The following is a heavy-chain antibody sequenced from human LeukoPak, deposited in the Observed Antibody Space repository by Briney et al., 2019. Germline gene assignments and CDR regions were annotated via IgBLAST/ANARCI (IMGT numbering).Heavy chain of an antibody. CDR2: IIPIFGTA. CDR1: GGTFSSYA. V-gene: IGHV1-69*13. D-gene: IGHD3-22*01. Sequence: ASVKVSCKASGGTFSSYAISWVRQAPGQGLEWMGGIIPIFGTANYAQKFQGRVTITADESTSTAYMELSSLRSEDTAVYYCARDPALGGYYDSSGYFDYWGQGTLVTVSS. J-gene: IGHJ4*02. CDR3: ARDPALGGYYDSSGYFDY.